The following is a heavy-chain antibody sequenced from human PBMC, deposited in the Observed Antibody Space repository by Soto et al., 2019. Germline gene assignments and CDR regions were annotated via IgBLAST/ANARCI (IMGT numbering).Heavy chain of an antibody. V-gene: IGHV4-39*01. J-gene: IGHJ6*02. Sequence: SETLSLTCTVSGGSISSSSYYWGWIRQPPGKGLEWIGSIYYSGSIYYNPSLKSRVTISVDTSKNQFSLKLSSVTAADTAVYYCARLYYDILTGYYLYYYYGMDVWGQGTTVTVSS. CDR1: GGSISSSSYY. CDR2: IYYSGSI. CDR3: ARLYYDILTGYYLYYYYGMDV. D-gene: IGHD3-9*01.